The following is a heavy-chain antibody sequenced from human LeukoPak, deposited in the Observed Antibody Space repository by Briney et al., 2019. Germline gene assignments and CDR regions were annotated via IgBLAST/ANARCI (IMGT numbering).Heavy chain of an antibody. Sequence: GGSLRLSCAASGFTFSSYGMHWVRQAPGKGLEWVAVISYDGSNKYYADSVKGRFTISRDNSKNTLYLQMNSLRAEDTAVYYCAKSTYGPGGWFDPWGQGTLVTVSS. J-gene: IGHJ5*02. D-gene: IGHD3-10*01. V-gene: IGHV3-30*18. CDR1: GFTFSSYG. CDR2: ISYDGSNK. CDR3: AKSTYGPGGWFDP.